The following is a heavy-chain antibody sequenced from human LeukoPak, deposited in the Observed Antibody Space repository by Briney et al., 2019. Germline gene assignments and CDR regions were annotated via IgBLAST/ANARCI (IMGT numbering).Heavy chain of an antibody. V-gene: IGHV3-74*01. CDR3: ARDFYDFLIDYYYGMDV. CDR1: GFTFSSYW. D-gene: IGHD3-3*01. J-gene: IGHJ6*02. Sequence: PGGSLRLSCAASGFTFSSYWMHLVRQAPGKGLVWVSRINSDGSSTSYADSVKGRFTISRDNAKNTLYLQMNSLRAEDTAVYYCARDFYDFLIDYYYGMDVWGQGTTVTVSS. CDR2: INSDGSST.